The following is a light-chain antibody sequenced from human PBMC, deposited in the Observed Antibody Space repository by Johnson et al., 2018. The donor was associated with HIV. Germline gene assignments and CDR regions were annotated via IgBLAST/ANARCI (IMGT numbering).Light chain of an antibody. V-gene: IGLV1-51*01. CDR2: DNN. Sequence: QSVLTQPPSVSAAPGQKVTISCSGSSSNIGNNYVSWYQHLPGAAPKLLIYDNNKRPSGIPDRFSGSKSGTSATLGITGLQTGDEADYYCGTWDSSLSAGQVFGPGTKVTVL. J-gene: IGLJ1*01. CDR3: GTWDSSLSAGQV. CDR1: SSNIGNNY.